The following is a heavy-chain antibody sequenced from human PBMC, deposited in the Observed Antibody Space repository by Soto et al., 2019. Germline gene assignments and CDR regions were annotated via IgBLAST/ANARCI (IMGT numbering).Heavy chain of an antibody. Sequence: PGESLKISCKGSGYSFTSYWIGWVRQMPGKGLEWIGIIYPGDSDTRYSPSFQGQVTISADKSISTAYLQWSSLKASDTAMYYCERLYYYDSSGPTGPFDYWGQGTLVTV. D-gene: IGHD3-22*01. J-gene: IGHJ4*02. CDR1: GYSFTSYW. CDR3: ERLYYYDSSGPTGPFDY. V-gene: IGHV5-51*01. CDR2: IYPGDSDT.